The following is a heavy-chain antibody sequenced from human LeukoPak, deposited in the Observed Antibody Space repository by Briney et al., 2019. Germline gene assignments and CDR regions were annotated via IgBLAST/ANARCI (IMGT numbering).Heavy chain of an antibody. CDR1: GGTFSNYA. J-gene: IGHJ4*02. D-gene: IGHD1-26*01. CDR3: ARAQMGAPTDY. Sequence: GGSLRLSCAASGGTFSNYAMYWVRQAPGKGRGGVSRISSDGSSIIYADSVNARFTISRDIAKNTLYLQMNSLRADDTAVYYCARAQMGAPTDYRGQRPLLPVSA. CDR2: ISSDGSSI. V-gene: IGHV3-74*01.